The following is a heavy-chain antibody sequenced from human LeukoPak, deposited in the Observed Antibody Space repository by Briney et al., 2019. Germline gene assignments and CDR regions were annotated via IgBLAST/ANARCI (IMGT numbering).Heavy chain of an antibody. V-gene: IGHV4-34*01. CDR3: ARRPRNSGSYDGPSGLDY. CDR1: VGSFSGYY. J-gene: IGHJ4*02. D-gene: IGHD1-26*01. CDR2: IDHSGST. Sequence: SETLSLTCAVYVGSFSGYYWSWIRQPPGKGLEWIGEIDHSGSTNYNSSLKSRVTLSVDTSKNQFSLKVSSVTAADTPMYYCARRPRNSGSYDGPSGLDYWGQGTLVTVSS.